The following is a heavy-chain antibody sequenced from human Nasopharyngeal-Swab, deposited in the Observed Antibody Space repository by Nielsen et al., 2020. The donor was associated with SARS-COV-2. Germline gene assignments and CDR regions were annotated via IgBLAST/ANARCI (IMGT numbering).Heavy chain of an antibody. D-gene: IGHD5-12*01. Sequence: GESLKIYCATSGLTFSPYTMTWVRQAPGKGLQWISYITSGNSVQYADSVRGRFTISRDNAKNSLYLQMNSLKAEDTAVYYCARERGGGYGDYWGQGTLVTVSS. V-gene: IGHV3-48*04. CDR3: ARERGGGYGDY. J-gene: IGHJ4*02. CDR2: ITSGNSV. CDR1: GLTFSPYT.